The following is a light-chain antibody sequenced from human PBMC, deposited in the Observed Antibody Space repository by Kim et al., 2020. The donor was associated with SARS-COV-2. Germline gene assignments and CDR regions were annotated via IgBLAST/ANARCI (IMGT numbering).Light chain of an antibody. CDR2: GAS. CDR1: QSVSSN. J-gene: IGKJ1*01. Sequence: EIVMTQSPATLSVSPGERATLSCRASQSVSSNLAWYQQKPGQAPRLLIYGASTRATGIPARFSGSGSGTEFTLIISSLQSEDLAVYHCRQYNDWPWTFGQGTKVEIK. V-gene: IGKV3-15*01. CDR3: RQYNDWPWT.